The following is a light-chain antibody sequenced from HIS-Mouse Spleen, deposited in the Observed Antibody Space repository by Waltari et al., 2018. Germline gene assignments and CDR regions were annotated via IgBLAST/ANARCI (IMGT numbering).Light chain of an antibody. CDR3: QQYNNWPLT. CDR1: QSVSSN. J-gene: IGKJ4*01. V-gene: IGKV3-15*01. Sequence: EIVMTQSQATLSVSPGERATLSCRARQSVSSNLAWYQPKPGQAPRLLIYGASTRATGIPARFSGSGSGTEFTLTISSLQSEDFAVYYCQQYNNWPLTFGGGTKVEIK. CDR2: GAS.